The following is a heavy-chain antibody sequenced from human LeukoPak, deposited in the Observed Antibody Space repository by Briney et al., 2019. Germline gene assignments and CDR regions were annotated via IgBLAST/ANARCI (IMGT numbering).Heavy chain of an antibody. CDR2: ISGSGCST. V-gene: IGHV3-23*01. CDR3: AKFTSGEVRYFDY. D-gene: IGHD3-10*01. CDR1: GFTFSSYA. J-gene: IGHJ4*02. Sequence: GGSLRLSCAASGFTFSSYAMSWVRQAPGKGLEWVSAISGSGCSTYYADSVKGRFTISRDNSKNTLYLQMNSLRAEDTAVYYCAKFTSGEVRYFDYWGQGTLVTVSS.